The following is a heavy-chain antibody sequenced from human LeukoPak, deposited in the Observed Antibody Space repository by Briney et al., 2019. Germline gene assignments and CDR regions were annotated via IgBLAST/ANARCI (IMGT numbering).Heavy chain of an antibody. V-gene: IGHV7-4-1*02. CDR3: ARDGSHSPRCWFDP. CDR1: GYTFTTYA. Sequence: ASVKVSCKASGYTFTTYAMNWVRQAPGQGLEWMGWINTNTGNPTYAQGFTGRFVFSLDTSVSTAYLQISSLKAEDTAVYYCARDGSHSPRCWFDPWGQGTLVTVSS. J-gene: IGHJ5*02. CDR2: INTNTGNP. D-gene: IGHD2-15*01.